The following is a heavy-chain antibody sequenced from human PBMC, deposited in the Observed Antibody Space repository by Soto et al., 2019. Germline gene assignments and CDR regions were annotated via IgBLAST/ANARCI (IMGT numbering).Heavy chain of an antibody. CDR1: GYSFTSYW. V-gene: IGHV5-51*01. J-gene: IGHJ6*02. CDR3: ARHIPTTVTTWGYYYYGMDV. CDR2: IYPGDSDT. D-gene: IGHD4-4*01. Sequence: GESLKISCKGSGYSFTSYWIGWVRQMPGKGLEWMGIIYPGDSDTRYSPSCQGQVTISADKSISTAYLQWSSLKASDTAMYYCARHIPTTVTTWGYYYYGMDVWGQGTPVTVSS.